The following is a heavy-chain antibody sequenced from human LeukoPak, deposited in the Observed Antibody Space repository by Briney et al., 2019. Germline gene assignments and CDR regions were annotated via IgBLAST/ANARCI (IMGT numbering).Heavy chain of an antibody. V-gene: IGHV3-9*01. D-gene: IGHD3-3*01. J-gene: IGHJ6*02. CDR2: ISWNSGSI. CDR3: AKENRPRDITIFGVVLTPYYYYGMDV. CDR1: GFIFNNYA. Sequence: PGGSLRLSCAGSGFIFNNYAMHWVRQAPGKGLEWVSGISWNSGSIGYADSVKGRFTISRDNAKNSLYLQMNSLRAEDTALYYCAKENRPRDITIFGVVLTPYYYYGMDVWGQGTTVTVSS.